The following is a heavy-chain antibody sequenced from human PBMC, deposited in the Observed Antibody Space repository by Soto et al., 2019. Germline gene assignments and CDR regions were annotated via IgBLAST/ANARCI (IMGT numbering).Heavy chain of an antibody. Sequence: QVQLQESGPGLVKPSETLSLTCTVSGGSVSRGSYYWSWIRQPPGKGLEWIGYIYNSGSTNYNPSLKSRVTISVDTSKNQFSLKLRFVTAADTAVYYCARDTHFYDSSGYDSYYYYGMDAWGQGTTVTVSS. CDR3: ARDTHFYDSSGYDSYYYYGMDA. V-gene: IGHV4-61*01. J-gene: IGHJ6*02. D-gene: IGHD3-22*01. CDR2: IYNSGST. CDR1: GGSVSRGSYY.